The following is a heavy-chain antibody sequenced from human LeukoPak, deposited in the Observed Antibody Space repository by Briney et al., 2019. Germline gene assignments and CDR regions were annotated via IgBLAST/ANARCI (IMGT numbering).Heavy chain of an antibody. J-gene: IGHJ4*01. CDR3: VRGSNDWVGVDY. V-gene: IGHV3-74*01. CDR2: INTDGSRT. Sequence: PGGSLRLSCAASGFTFSHYWMHWVRQDPGKGLLSVSRINTDGSRTDYADSVKGRFTISRDNAKNTLYLQMDSLRAEDTAVYYCVRGSNDWVGVDYWGQGTLVTVSS. D-gene: IGHD6-19*01. CDR1: GFTFSHYW.